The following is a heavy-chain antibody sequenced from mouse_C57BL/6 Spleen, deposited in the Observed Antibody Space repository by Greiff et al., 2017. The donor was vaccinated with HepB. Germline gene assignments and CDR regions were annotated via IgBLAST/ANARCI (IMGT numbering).Heavy chain of an antibody. CDR3: ASNYYGSSSPAWFAY. Sequence: QVQLQQPGAELVKPGASVKLSCKASGYTFTSYWMQWVKQRPGQGLEWIGEIDPSDSYTNYNQKFKGKATLTVDTSSSTAYMQLSSLTSEDSAVYYCASNYYGSSSPAWFAYWGQGTLVTVSA. CDR1: GYTFTSYW. J-gene: IGHJ3*01. CDR2: IDPSDSYT. D-gene: IGHD1-1*01. V-gene: IGHV1-50*01.